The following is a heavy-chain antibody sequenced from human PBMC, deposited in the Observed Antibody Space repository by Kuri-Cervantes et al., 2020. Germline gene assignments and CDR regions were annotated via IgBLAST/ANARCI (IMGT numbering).Heavy chain of an antibody. J-gene: IGHJ4*02. D-gene: IGHD6-19*01. CDR1: GFTVSSNY. CDR3: ATRIAVAGTGNY. CDR2: IYSGGST. Sequence: GESLKISCAASGFTVSSNYMSWVRQAPGKGLEWVSVIYSGGSTYYADSVKGRFTISRDNAKNTLYLQMNSLRAEDTAVYYCATRIAVAGTGNYWGQGTLVTVSS. V-gene: IGHV3-53*01.